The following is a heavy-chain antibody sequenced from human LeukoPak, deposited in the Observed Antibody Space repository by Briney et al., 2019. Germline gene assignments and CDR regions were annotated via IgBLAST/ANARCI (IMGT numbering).Heavy chain of an antibody. D-gene: IGHD6-19*01. Sequence: PSETLSLTCAVYGESFSGYHWNWIRQPAGKGLEWIGRLHTSGSTNYNPSLKSRVTMSVDTSKNQFSLKLSSVTAADTAVYYCARGKVVAGTPGQNSWDYWGQGTLVTVSS. J-gene: IGHJ4*02. CDR2: LHTSGST. CDR1: GESFSGYH. CDR3: ARGKVVAGTPGQNSWDY. V-gene: IGHV4-59*10.